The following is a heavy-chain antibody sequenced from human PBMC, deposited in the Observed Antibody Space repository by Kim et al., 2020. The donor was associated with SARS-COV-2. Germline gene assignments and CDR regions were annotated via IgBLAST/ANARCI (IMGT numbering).Heavy chain of an antibody. D-gene: IGHD1-26*01. Sequence: SVKVSCKASGGTFSSYAISWVRQAPGQGLEWMGGIIPIFGTANYAQKFQGRVTITADESTSTAYMELSSLRSEDTAVYYCARDRADSGSFDAFDIWGQGTMVTVSS. CDR1: GGTFSSYA. CDR2: IIPIFGTA. V-gene: IGHV1-69*13. CDR3: ARDRADSGSFDAFDI. J-gene: IGHJ3*02.